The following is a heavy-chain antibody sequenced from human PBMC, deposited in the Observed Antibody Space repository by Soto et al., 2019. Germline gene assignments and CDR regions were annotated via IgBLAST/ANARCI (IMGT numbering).Heavy chain of an antibody. D-gene: IGHD4-17*01. CDR3: ARRYGASFDY. J-gene: IGHJ4*02. Sequence: SETLSLTCTVSGGSISSGDYYWSWIRQPPGKGLEWIGYIYYSGSTNYNPSLKSRVTISVDTSKNQFSLKLSSVTAVDTAVYYCARRYGASFDYWGQGTLVTVSS. CDR2: IYYSGST. V-gene: IGHV4-61*08. CDR1: GGSISSGDYY.